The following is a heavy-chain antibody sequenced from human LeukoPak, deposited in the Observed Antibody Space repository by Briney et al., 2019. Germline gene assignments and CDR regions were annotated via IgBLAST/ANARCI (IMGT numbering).Heavy chain of an antibody. CDR1: GFTFSTYG. Sequence: GGSLRLSCAASGFTFSTYGMHWVRQAPGKGLEWVAVIWYDGSNKYYTDSVKGRFTISRDNSKNTLDLQMNSLRAEDTAVYFCARDPVGGSTIFDSWGQGTLVTVSS. CDR3: ARDPVGGSTIFDS. V-gene: IGHV3-33*01. CDR2: IWYDGSNK. J-gene: IGHJ4*02. D-gene: IGHD1-26*01.